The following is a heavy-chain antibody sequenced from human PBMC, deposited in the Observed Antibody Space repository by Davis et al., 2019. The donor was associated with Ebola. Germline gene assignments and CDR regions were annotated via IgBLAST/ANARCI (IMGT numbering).Heavy chain of an antibody. V-gene: IGHV1-69*04. CDR3: AAEASPGSDAFDI. Sequence: SVKVSCKASGGTLNSHAISWVRQAPGRGLEWVGIINPILPTPNYAQKLHGRIAISADKSTATAYMELSSLKSEDTAVYYCAAEASPGSDAFDIWGQGTMVAVSS. CDR1: GGTLNSHA. D-gene: IGHD6-25*01. J-gene: IGHJ3*02. CDR2: INPILPTP.